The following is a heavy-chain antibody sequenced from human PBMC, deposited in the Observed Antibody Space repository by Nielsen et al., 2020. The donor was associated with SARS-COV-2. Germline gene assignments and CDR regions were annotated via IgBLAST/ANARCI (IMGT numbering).Heavy chain of an antibody. D-gene: IGHD7-27*01. J-gene: IGHJ4*02. CDR1: GFTFSSYA. V-gene: IGHV3-9*01. Sequence: SLKISCAASGFTFSSYAMHWVRQAPGKGLEWVSGISWNSGSIGYADSVKGRFTISRDNAKNSLYLQMNSLRAEDTAVYYCAREALGGTPWVDYWGQGTLVTVSS. CDR3: AREALGGTPWVDY. CDR2: ISWNSGSI.